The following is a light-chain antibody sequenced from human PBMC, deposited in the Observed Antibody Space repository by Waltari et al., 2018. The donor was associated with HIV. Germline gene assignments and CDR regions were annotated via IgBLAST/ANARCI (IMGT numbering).Light chain of an antibody. CDR2: SNS. Sequence: QSVLTQPPSASGTPGQRVTISCSGSSSNIGSNTVNWYQQLPGTAPKLLIYSNSQRPSGVPDRFSGTSASLAISGLQSEDEADYYCAAWDDSLNGWVFGGGTKLTVL. V-gene: IGLV1-44*01. CDR1: SSNIGSNT. CDR3: AAWDDSLNGWV. J-gene: IGLJ3*02.